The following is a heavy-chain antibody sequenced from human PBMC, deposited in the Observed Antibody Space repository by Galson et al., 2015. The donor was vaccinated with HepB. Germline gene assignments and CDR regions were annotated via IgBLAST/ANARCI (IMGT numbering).Heavy chain of an antibody. Sequence: SLRLSCAASGFTFSSYRMSWVRQAPGKGLEWVANIKQDGSEKYYVDSVKGRFTISRDNAKNSLYLQMNSLRAEDTAVYYCARRRKGGWGLDGYFDLWGRGTLVTVSS. V-gene: IGHV3-7*03. CDR3: ARRRKGGWGLDGYFDL. CDR1: GFTFSSYR. J-gene: IGHJ2*01. CDR2: IKQDGSEK. D-gene: IGHD6-19*01.